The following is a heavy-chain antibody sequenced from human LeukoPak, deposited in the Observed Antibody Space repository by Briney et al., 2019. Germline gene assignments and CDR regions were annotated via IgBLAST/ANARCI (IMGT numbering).Heavy chain of an antibody. V-gene: IGHV3-23*01. CDR1: GFTVSSNY. D-gene: IGHD3-22*01. Sequence: SGGSLRLSCAASGFTVSSNYMSWVRQAPGKGLEWVSAISGSGGSTYYADSVKGRFTISRDNSKNTLYLQMNSLRAEDTAVYYCAKVLGDSSGYYYGGWDYWGQGTLVTVSS. J-gene: IGHJ4*02. CDR3: AKVLGDSSGYYYGGWDY. CDR2: ISGSGGST.